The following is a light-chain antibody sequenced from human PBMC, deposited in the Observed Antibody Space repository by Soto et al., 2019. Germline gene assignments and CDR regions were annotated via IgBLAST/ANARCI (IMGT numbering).Light chain of an antibody. CDR3: QHYKTDWT. V-gene: IGKV1-5*03. Sequence: DIQMTQSPSTLSASVGDRVTITCRASQSISNWLAWYQQKPGKAPNLLISKASTLEAGVPSRFSGSGFGTEFTLTISSLQPDDIATYYCQHYKTDWTFGQGTEVEVK. CDR1: QSISNW. J-gene: IGKJ1*01. CDR2: KAS.